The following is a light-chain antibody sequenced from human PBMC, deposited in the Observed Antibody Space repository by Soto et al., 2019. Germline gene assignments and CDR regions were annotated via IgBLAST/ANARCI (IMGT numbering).Light chain of an antibody. V-gene: IGLV1-44*01. CDR3: AAWDDSLNGFG. J-gene: IGLJ1*01. CDR2: TNN. CDR1: SSNIGSNT. Sequence: QSVLTQPPSASWAPGQRVTISCSGSSSNIGSNTVNWYQQLPGTAPKLLIYTNNQRPSGVRDRFSGSRSGTSASLAISGLQSEDEADYYCAAWDDSLNGFGFGTGTKVTVL.